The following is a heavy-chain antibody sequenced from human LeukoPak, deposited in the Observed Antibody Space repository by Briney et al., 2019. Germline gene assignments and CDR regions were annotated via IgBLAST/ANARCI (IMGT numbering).Heavy chain of an antibody. CDR3: AILTTYYFDY. CDR2: INPSGGST. D-gene: IGHD1/OR15-1a*01. V-gene: IGHV1-46*01. Sequence: ASVKVSSKASGYTFTRYYMHWVRQAPGQGLEWMGIINPSGGSTSYAQKFQGRVTMTRDTSTSTVYMELSSLRSEDTAVYYCAILTTYYFDYWGQGTLVTVSS. CDR1: GYTFTRYY. J-gene: IGHJ4*02.